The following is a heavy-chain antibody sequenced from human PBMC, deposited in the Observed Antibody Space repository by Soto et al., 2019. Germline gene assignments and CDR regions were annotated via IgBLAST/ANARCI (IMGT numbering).Heavy chain of an antibody. CDR1: GGSISSSSYY. Sequence: PSETLSLTCTVSGGSISSSSYYWGWIRQPPGKGLEWIGSIYYSGSTYYNPSLKSRVTISVDTSKNQFSLKLSSVTAADTAVYYSARQPALGYCSSTSCYGGSFDPWGQGTLVTVSS. D-gene: IGHD2-2*01. V-gene: IGHV4-39*01. J-gene: IGHJ5*02. CDR3: ARQPALGYCSSTSCYGGSFDP. CDR2: IYYSGST.